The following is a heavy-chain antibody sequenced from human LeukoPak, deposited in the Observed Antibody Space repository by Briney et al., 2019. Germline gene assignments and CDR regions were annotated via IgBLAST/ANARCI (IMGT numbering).Heavy chain of an antibody. J-gene: IGHJ4*02. Sequence: SQTVSLTCAISGDSVSSNSATWDWIRQSPSRGLEWLGRTYYRSKWYNDYAVSVKSRITINPDTSKNQLSLHLNSVTPEDTAVYYCARVGRSGTDYEYWGQGTLVTVSS. CDR3: ARVGRSGTDYEY. CDR2: TYYRSKWYN. V-gene: IGHV6-1*01. D-gene: IGHD1-26*01. CDR1: GDSVSSNSAT.